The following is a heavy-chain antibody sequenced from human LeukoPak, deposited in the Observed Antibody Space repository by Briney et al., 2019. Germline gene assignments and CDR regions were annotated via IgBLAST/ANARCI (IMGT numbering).Heavy chain of an antibody. Sequence: SETLSLTCAVYGGSFSGHYWSWIRQPPGKGLEWIGYIYYSGSTNYNPSLKSRVTISVDTSKNQFSLKLSSVTAADTAVYYCARTTIAARPSDAFDIWGQGTMVTVSS. V-gene: IGHV4-59*11. D-gene: IGHD6-6*01. CDR1: GGSFSGHY. J-gene: IGHJ3*02. CDR3: ARTTIAARPSDAFDI. CDR2: IYYSGST.